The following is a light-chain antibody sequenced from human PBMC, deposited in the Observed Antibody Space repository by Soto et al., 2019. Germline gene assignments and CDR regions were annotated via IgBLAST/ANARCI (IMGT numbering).Light chain of an antibody. V-gene: IGLV2-8*01. CDR3: KSYAGSNTYV. J-gene: IGLJ1*01. Sequence: QSVLTQPPSAFGPPGQSVTISCTGTKNDIGVYDFVSWYQHHPGKAPRLIIYEVVQRPSGVPDRFSGSKSGNTASLTVSGLQAADEADYFCKSYAGSNTYVFGSGTKVTVL. CDR1: KNDIGVYDF. CDR2: EVV.